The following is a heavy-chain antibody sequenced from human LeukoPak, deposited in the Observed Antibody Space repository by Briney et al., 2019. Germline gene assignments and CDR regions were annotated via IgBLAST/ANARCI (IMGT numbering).Heavy chain of an antibody. CDR1: GYTFTGYY. V-gene: IGHV1-2*02. Sequence: ASVKVSCKASGYTFTGYYMHWLRQAPGLGLEWMGWINANSGGTKYAQKFQGRVTMTRDTSISTAYMEVTSLRSDDPAMYYCARDSGYCSSTTCYYFDYWGQGTLVTVSS. J-gene: IGHJ4*02. D-gene: IGHD2-2*01. CDR3: ARDSGYCSSTTCYYFDY. CDR2: INANSGGT.